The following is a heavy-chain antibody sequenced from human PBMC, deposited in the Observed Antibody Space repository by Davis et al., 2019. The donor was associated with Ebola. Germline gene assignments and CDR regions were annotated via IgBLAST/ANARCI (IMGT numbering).Heavy chain of an antibody. V-gene: IGHV3-23*01. CDR1: GFTFSSYA. Sequence: GESLKISCAASGFTFSSYAMSWVRQAPGKGLEWVSAISGSGGSTYYADSVKGRFTISRDNSKNTLYLQMNSLRAEDTAVYYCAKPAGYCSGGSCYPYFDYWGQGTLVTVSS. J-gene: IGHJ4*02. CDR2: ISGSGGST. CDR3: AKPAGYCSGGSCYPYFDY. D-gene: IGHD2-15*01.